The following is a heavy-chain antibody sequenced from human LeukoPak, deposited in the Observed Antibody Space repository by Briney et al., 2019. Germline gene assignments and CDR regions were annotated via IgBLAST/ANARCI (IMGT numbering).Heavy chain of an antibody. D-gene: IGHD3-3*01. CDR1: GDSISNYY. Sequence: SETLSLTCTVSGDSISNYYWSWIRQSPGKGLEWIGYIHDSGKTNYDPSLKSRVAILVDTSKNQFSLILTSVTAADSAVYYCARHEGAAGVLRFDPWGQGTLVTVSS. CDR2: IHDSGKT. V-gene: IGHV4-59*08. J-gene: IGHJ5*02. CDR3: ARHEGAAGVLRFDP.